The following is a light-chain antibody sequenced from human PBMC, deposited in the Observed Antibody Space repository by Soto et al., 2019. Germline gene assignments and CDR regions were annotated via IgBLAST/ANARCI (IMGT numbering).Light chain of an antibody. CDR1: SNDVGSYDL. CDR2: EAN. Sequence: QSVLTQPASVSGSPGQSINISCTGTSNDVGSYDLVSWYQLHPGKAPKLVIYEANKRPSGISNRFSVSKSGNTASLTISGLQAEDEANYYCCSYARGRIWVFGGGTKVTV. CDR3: CSYARGRIWV. J-gene: IGLJ3*02. V-gene: IGLV2-23*01.